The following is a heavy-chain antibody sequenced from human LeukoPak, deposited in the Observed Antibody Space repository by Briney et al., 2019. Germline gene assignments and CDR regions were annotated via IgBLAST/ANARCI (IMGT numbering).Heavy chain of an antibody. CDR3: ARDRQQWVGGSAFDI. D-gene: IGHD3-16*01. CDR1: GDSISSYY. Sequence: KTSETLSLTCTVSGDSISSYYWNWIRQPPGKGLEWIGYIYYSGSTNYNPSLKSRVTISVDTSNNQFSLKLSSVTAADTAVYYCARDRQQWVGGSAFDIWGQGTMVTVSS. CDR2: IYYSGST. V-gene: IGHV4-59*01. J-gene: IGHJ3*02.